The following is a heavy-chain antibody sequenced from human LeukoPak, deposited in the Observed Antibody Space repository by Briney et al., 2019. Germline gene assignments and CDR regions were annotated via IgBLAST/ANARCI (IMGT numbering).Heavy chain of an antibody. CDR1: GFTFSTYG. CDR3: AKEEWLGKMNYFDH. Sequence: GGSLRLSCAASGFTFSTYGMHWVRQAPGKGLEWVAFIRYDGRDKYYADSVKGRFTISKDTSKNTLYLQMNSLRAEDTAVYYCAKEEWLGKMNYFDHWGQGTLVTVSS. CDR2: IRYDGRDK. D-gene: IGHD6-19*01. J-gene: IGHJ4*02. V-gene: IGHV3-30*02.